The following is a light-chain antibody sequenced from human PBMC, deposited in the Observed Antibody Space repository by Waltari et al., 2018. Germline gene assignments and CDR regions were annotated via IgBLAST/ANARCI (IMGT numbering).Light chain of an antibody. CDR1: SIDVGGYNY. Sequence: QSALTQPASVSGSPGQSITISCTGTSIDVGGYNYVSWYQQYPGKAPKLVIYDVSTRPSGASDRFSGSKSGNTASLIISGLQAEDEADYYCSSYTASRHYVFGTGTKVTVL. J-gene: IGLJ1*01. CDR2: DVS. V-gene: IGLV2-14*03. CDR3: SSYTASRHYV.